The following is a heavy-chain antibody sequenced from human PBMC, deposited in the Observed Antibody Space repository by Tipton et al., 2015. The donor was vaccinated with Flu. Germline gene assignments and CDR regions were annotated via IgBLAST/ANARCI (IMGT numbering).Heavy chain of an antibody. J-gene: IGHJ6*02. V-gene: IGHV4-39*07. CDR1: DGSISSSSDY. Sequence: TLSLTCTVSDGSISSSSDYWGWIRQPPGKGLEWIGSIYYSGSTYYNPSLKSRVTISVDTSKNQFSLKLSSVTAADTAVYYCARVPRGPYYGMDVWGQGTTVTVSS. CDR2: IYYSGST. D-gene: IGHD3-10*01. CDR3: ARVPRGPYYGMDV.